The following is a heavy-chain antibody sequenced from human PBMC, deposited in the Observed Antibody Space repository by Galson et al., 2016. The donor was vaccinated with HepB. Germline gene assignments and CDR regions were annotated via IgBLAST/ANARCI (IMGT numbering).Heavy chain of an antibody. CDR3: VKQDRWVRGVGLLKYYFDY. J-gene: IGHJ4*02. CDR2: TSGSGGST. Sequence: SLRLSCAASGFTFSNYAMSWVRQAPGKGLEWVSATSGSGGSTYYADSVKGRFTISRDNSKNTLYLQMNSLRAEDPAVYYCVKQDRWVRGVGLLKYYFDYWGQGSLLTVAS. V-gene: IGHV3-23*01. D-gene: IGHD3-10*01. CDR1: GFTFSNYA.